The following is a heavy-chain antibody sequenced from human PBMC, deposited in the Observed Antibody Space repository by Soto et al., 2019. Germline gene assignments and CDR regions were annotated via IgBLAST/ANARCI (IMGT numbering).Heavy chain of an antibody. CDR2: ISSSGSTI. D-gene: IGHD1-26*01. J-gene: IGHJ1*01. V-gene: IGHV3-48*03. Sequence: EVQLVESGGGLGQPGGSLRLSCAASGFTFSSYEMNWVRQAPGKGLEWVSYISSSGSTIYYADSVKGRFTISRDNAKNSLYLQMNSLRAEDTAVYYCARDGDSGSYFYFQHWGQGTLVTVSS. CDR3: ARDGDSGSYFYFQH. CDR1: GFTFSSYE.